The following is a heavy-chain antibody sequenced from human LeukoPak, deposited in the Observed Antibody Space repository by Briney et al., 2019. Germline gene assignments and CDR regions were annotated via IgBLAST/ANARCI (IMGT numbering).Heavy chain of an antibody. Sequence: PGGSLRLSCAASGFTFSSYSMNWVRQAPGKGLEWVSSISSSSSYKYYADSVKGRFTISRDNAKNSLYLQMNSLRAEDTAVYYCARSLMSDWLSPHYYYMDVWGKGTTVTISS. CDR1: GFTFSSYS. D-gene: IGHD3-9*01. CDR3: ARSLMSDWLSPHYYYMDV. J-gene: IGHJ6*03. V-gene: IGHV3-21*01. CDR2: ISSSSSYK.